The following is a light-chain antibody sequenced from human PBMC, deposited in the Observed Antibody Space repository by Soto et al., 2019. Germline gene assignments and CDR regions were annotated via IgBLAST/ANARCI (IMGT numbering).Light chain of an antibody. J-gene: IGKJ1*01. V-gene: IGKV1-8*01. Sequence: AIRMTQSPSSFPASTGDRVTITCRASQGISSYLAWYQQKPGKAPKLLIYATSGLQSGVPSRFSGSGSGTDFTLTISSLQRENFAAYYCQQSFSSSWTFGQGTKVDIK. CDR3: QQSFSSSWT. CDR1: QGISSY. CDR2: ATS.